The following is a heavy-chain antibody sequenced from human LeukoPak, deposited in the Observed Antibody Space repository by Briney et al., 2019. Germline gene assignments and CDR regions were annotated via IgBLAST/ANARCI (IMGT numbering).Heavy chain of an antibody. CDR1: GYIFTRYG. J-gene: IGHJ5*02. CDR3: ARGPPTTVTTCCET. D-gene: IGHD4-17*01. V-gene: IGHV1-18*01. CDR2: ISAYNGNT. Sequence: ASVKVSCKASGYIFTRYGISWVRQAPGQGLEWMGWISAYNGNTNSAQKLQGRITMTTDTSTTTAYMELRSLRSDDTAVYYCARGPPTTVTTCCETWGQGTLVTVSS.